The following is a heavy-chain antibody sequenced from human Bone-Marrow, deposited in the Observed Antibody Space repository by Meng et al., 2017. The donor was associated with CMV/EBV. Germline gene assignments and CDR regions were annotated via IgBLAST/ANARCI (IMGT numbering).Heavy chain of an antibody. D-gene: IGHD2-2*01. V-gene: IGHV3-21*01. CDR3: ARERKDVVVPAAIDY. CDR2: ISASSSYI. J-gene: IGHJ4*02. CDR1: GFTFDDYG. Sequence: GESLKISCAASGFTFDDYGRSWVRQAPGKGLEWVSSISASSSYIHNGDSVKGRFTVSRDNEKNSLYLQMNSLRAEDTAAYYGARERKDVVVPAAIDYWGQGTLVTVSS.